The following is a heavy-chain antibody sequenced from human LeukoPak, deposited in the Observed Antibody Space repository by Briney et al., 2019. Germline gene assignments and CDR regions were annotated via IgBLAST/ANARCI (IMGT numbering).Heavy chain of an antibody. CDR2: ISGSGVST. J-gene: IGHJ4*02. CDR3: TTVAITMVRGVIIITRSFDY. D-gene: IGHD3-10*01. Sequence: GGSLRLSCAASGFTFSSYAMSRVRQAPGKGLEWVSVISGSGVSTYYADSVKGRFTISRDNSKNTLYLQMNSLKTEDTAVYYCTTVAITMVRGVIIITRSFDYWGQGTLVAVSS. V-gene: IGHV3-23*01. CDR1: GFTFSSYA.